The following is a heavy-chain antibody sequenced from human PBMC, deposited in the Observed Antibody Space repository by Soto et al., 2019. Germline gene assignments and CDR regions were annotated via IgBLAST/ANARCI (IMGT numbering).Heavy chain of an antibody. CDR3: ARDRLAGYSSGPPPP. CDR2: ISAYNGNT. J-gene: IGHJ5*02. Sequence: ASVKVSCKASGYTFTSYGISWVRQAPGQGLEWMGWISAYNGNTNYAQKLQGRVTMTTDTSTSTAYMELRSLRSDDTAVYYCARDRLAGYSSGPPPPGGQGTLVTVSS. CDR1: GYTFTSYG. V-gene: IGHV1-18*01. D-gene: IGHD6-25*01.